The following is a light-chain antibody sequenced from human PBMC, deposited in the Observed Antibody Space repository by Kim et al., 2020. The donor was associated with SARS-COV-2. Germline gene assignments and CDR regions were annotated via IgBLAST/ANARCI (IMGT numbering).Light chain of an antibody. CDR1: SSDVGGYNY. CDR2: DVN. CDR3: CSYADRYTLV. V-gene: IGLV2-11*01. Sequence: GQSVTISCTGTSSDVGGYNYGPWYQHHPGKAPKFMIYDVNKRPAGVPDRFSGSKSGSTGSLTISGLQAEDEADYYCCSYADRYTLVFGGGTKVTVL. J-gene: IGLJ3*02.